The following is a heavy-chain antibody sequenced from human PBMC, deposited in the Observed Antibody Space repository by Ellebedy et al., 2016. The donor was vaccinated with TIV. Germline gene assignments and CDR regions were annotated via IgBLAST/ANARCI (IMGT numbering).Heavy chain of an antibody. CDR1: GFTFSSHS. J-gene: IGHJ5*02. Sequence: PGGSLRLSCVTSGFTFSSHSMTWVRQAPGKGLEYLAVVSGSCFGVHYTYYADSVRGRFTISRDDFQNTVFLQMNSLTVDDMAVYYCVRLPTARIALDVGVAWFGRWGQGTLVTVSS. V-gene: IGHV3-23*01. D-gene: IGHD6-13*01. CDR3: VRLPTARIALDVGVAWFGR. CDR2: VSGSCFGVHYT.